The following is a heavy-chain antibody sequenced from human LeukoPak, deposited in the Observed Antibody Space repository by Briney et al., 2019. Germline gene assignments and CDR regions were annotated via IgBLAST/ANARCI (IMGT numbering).Heavy chain of an antibody. CDR3: ARDLERGFGEYYYDP. Sequence: SETLSLTCTVSGGSISSYYWSWIRQPAGKGLEWIGRIYTSGSTNYNPSLKGRVTMSVDTSKNQFSLKLSSVTAADTAVYYCARDLERGFGEYYYDPWGQGTLVTVSS. J-gene: IGHJ5*02. CDR1: GGSISSYY. CDR2: IYTSGST. D-gene: IGHD3-10*01. V-gene: IGHV4-4*07.